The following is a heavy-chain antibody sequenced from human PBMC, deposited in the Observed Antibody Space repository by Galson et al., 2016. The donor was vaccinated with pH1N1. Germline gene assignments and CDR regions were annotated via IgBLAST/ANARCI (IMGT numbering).Heavy chain of an antibody. V-gene: IGHV4-30-2*01. D-gene: IGHD3-3*01. CDR1: GASVSDATYS. Sequence: TLSLTCAVSGASVSDATYSWSWIRQPPGDGLEWIGYIYDNGSAYYSPSLKRRVSISLDKSKNQFSLKLTSVTAADTAIYYCARRYTSFSDLDDWFFDLWGRGTLVTVSS. CDR3: ARRYTSFSDLDDWFFDL. CDR2: IYDNGSA. J-gene: IGHJ2*01.